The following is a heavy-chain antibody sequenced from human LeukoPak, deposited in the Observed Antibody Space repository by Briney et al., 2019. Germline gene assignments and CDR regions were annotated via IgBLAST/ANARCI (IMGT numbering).Heavy chain of an antibody. CDR3: VKDLRAGYFSDTYYDSNL. D-gene: IGHD3-22*01. CDR1: GFTFSTYA. V-gene: IGHV3-23*01. J-gene: IGHJ4*02. CDR2: VSGGGVYT. Sequence: PGGSLRLSCAASGFTFSTYALSWLRQTPEKGLEWFSAVSGGGVYTYYADFVRGRFTISRDNSKNTLILQMNSLRVEDTAVYYCVKDLRAGYFSDTYYDSNLWGQGTLLTVSS.